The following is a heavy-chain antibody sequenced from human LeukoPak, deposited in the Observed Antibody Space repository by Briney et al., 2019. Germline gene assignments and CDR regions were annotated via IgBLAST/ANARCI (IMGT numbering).Heavy chain of an antibody. CDR3: ARHGGTSGYSSGWYFDY. Sequence: SETLSLTCTVSGGSITTYYWSWIRQPPGKGLEWIGYIHYSGSTNYNPSLKSRVTISVDTSKNQFSLKLSSVTAADTAVYYCARHGGTSGYSSGWYFDYWGQGTLVTVSS. J-gene: IGHJ4*02. V-gene: IGHV4-59*08. D-gene: IGHD6-19*01. CDR2: IHYSGST. CDR1: GGSITTYY.